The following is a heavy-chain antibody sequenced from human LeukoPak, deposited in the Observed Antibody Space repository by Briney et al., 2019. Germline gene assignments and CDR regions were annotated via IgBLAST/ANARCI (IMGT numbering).Heavy chain of an antibody. CDR3: ARDLAARHFDY. CDR1: GFTFSSYG. Sequence: GGPLTLSCEASGFTFSSYGMHWVRQAPGKGLEWVAVIWYDGSKKYYGDSVKGRFAISRDNSKNTLYLQMNSLRGEDTAIYSCARDLAARHFDYWGQGTLVTVSS. CDR2: IWYDGSKK. D-gene: IGHD6-6*01. J-gene: IGHJ4*02. V-gene: IGHV3-33*01.